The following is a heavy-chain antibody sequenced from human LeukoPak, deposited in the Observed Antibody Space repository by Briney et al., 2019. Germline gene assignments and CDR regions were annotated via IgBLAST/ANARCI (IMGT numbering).Heavy chain of an antibody. Sequence: SETLSLTCTVSDGSISSYYWSWIRQPPGKGLEWIGYIYYSGSTNYNPSLKSRVTISVDTSKNQFSLKLSSVTAADTAVYYCARDPNILTGSNWFDPWGQGTLVTVSS. CDR3: ARDPNILTGSNWFDP. CDR2: IYYSGST. CDR1: DGSISSYY. D-gene: IGHD3-9*01. J-gene: IGHJ5*02. V-gene: IGHV4-59*12.